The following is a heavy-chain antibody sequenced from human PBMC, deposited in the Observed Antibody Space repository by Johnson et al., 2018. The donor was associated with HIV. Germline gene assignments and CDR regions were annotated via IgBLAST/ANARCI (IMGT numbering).Heavy chain of an antibody. Sequence: VQLLESGGGLVQPGGSLRLSCAASGFTFNTYAMSWVRQAPGTGLEWVSSISGSGGNTLYAASVRGRFTISRDNSQNTLYLQMNTLRAEDTAVYYCARGGVVHDGFDIRGLGTMVTVSS. CDR1: GFTFNTYA. CDR2: ISGSGGNT. D-gene: IGHD2-8*01. CDR3: ARGGVVHDGFDI. J-gene: IGHJ3*02. V-gene: IGHV3-23*01.